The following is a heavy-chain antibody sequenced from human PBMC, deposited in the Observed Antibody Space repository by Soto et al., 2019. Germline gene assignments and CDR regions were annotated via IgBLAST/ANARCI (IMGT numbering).Heavy chain of an antibody. J-gene: IGHJ5*01. D-gene: IGHD2-15*01. CDR3: ARDKMSSLVVETPHLFES. V-gene: IGHV1-69*12. CDR2: IVPVYGTT. Sequence: QVQLVQSGAEVKKPGSSVKVSCRTSGGSFKDYAISWVQQAPGQGLEWMGGIVPVYGTTKYAQKFQGRVTITAEEATSTAYLVLSSLRSEDTALYFCARDKMSSLVVETPHLFESCGQGTLVTVSS. CDR1: GGSFKDYA.